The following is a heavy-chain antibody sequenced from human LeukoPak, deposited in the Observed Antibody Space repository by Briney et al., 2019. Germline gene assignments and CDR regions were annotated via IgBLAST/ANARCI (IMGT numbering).Heavy chain of an antibody. CDR2: IYPGDSDT. J-gene: IGHJ3*02. Sequence: PGESLKISFKGSGYSFTSYWIGWVRQMPGKGLEWMGIIYPGDSDTRYSPSFQGQVTISADKSISTAYLQWSSLKASDTAMYYCARAYSSGYYPDQAFDIWGQGTMVTVSS. V-gene: IGHV5-51*01. CDR1: GYSFTSYW. CDR3: ARAYSSGYYPDQAFDI. D-gene: IGHD3-22*01.